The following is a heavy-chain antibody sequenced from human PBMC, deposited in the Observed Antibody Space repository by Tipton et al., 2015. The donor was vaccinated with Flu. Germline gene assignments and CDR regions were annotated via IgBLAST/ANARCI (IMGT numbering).Heavy chain of an antibody. J-gene: IGHJ4*02. CDR3: ACADGGGCQPWLFEN. D-gene: IGHD2-15*01. V-gene: IGHV5-51*01. CDR2: IYVGDSDT. Sequence: QLVQSGAEVKKPGESLRISCKGSGYTTTNNWIAWVRQMPGKGLEWMGIIYVGDSDTRYSPSFQGQVTISADKSVNTGYLQWNNLKASVPALYYCACADGGGCQPWLFENWGRGALVAVSS. CDR1: GYTTTNNW.